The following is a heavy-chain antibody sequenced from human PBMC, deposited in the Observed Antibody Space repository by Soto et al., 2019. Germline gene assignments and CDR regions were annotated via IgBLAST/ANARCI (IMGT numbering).Heavy chain of an antibody. Sequence: GVRLRVACAASGITFCSYEMNWVRKAPGKGLQWASYISNSGSTIYYADSVKGRFTISRDNAKNSLYLQMNTLRAEDTAVYYCARRSCSSTSCYMPFVYWGQGTLVTVSS. CDR1: GITFCSYE. CDR3: ARRSCSSTSCYMPFVY. J-gene: IGHJ4*02. D-gene: IGHD2-2*02. CDR2: ISNSGSTI. V-gene: IGHV3-48*03.